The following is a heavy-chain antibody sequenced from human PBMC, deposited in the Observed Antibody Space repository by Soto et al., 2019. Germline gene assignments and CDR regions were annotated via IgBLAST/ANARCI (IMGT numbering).Heavy chain of an antibody. J-gene: IGHJ4*02. D-gene: IGHD3-22*01. CDR3: ARDQTDSGAYSDS. CDR1: GFNFSSYG. CDR2: IWNDGSNE. V-gene: IGHV3-33*01. Sequence: GSLRLSCEASGFNFSSYGIHWVRQAPGKGLEWVAIIWNDGSNEYYADSVKGRFTISRDNSKNTVYLQVSKLRAEDTAVYFCARDQTDSGAYSDSCGQGPLVTVSS.